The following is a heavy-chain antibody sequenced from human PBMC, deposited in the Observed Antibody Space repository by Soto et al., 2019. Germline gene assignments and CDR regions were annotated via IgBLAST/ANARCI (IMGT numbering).Heavy chain of an antibody. CDR2: IYYSGST. J-gene: IGHJ5*02. V-gene: IGHV4-30-4*01. CDR1: GGSISSGDYY. CDR3: AREGGDNWFDP. D-gene: IGHD3-16*01. Sequence: SETLSLTCTVSGGSISSGDYYWSWIRQPPGKGLEWIGYIYYSGSTFYNPSLKNRVTISLDTSKIQFSLKLSSVTAADTAVYYCAREGGDNWFDPWGQGTLVTVSS.